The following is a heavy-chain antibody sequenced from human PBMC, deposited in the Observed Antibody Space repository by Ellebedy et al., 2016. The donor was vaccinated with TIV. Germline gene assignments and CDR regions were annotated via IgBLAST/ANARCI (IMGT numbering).Heavy chain of an antibody. CDR2: ISYDGSNK. CDR1: GFTFSSYG. V-gene: IGHV3-30*03. J-gene: IGHJ4*02. D-gene: IGHD3-10*01. Sequence: PGGSLRLSCAASGFTFSSYGMHWVRQAPGKGLEWVAVISYDGSNKYYADSVKGRFTISRDNSKNTLYLQMNSLRAEDTAVYYCARVGAGDSVTMVRGLSIDYWGQGTLVTVSS. CDR3: ARVGAGDSVTMVRGLSIDY.